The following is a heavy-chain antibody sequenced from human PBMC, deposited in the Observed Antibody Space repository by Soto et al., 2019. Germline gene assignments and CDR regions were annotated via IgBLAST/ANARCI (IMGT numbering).Heavy chain of an antibody. J-gene: IGHJ6*02. V-gene: IGHV3-30*18. CDR2: ISYDGSNK. CDR3: AKDLGVRLVRIIGMDV. D-gene: IGHD6-19*01. Sequence: GGSLRLSCAASGFTFSSYGMHWVRQAPGKGLEWVAVISYDGSNKYYADSVKGRFTISRDNSKNTLYLQMNSLRAEDTAVYYCAKDLGVRLVRIIGMDVWGQGPTVTVSS. CDR1: GFTFSSYG.